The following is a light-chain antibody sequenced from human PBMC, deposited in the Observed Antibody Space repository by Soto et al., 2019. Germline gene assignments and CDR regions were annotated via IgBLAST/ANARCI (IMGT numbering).Light chain of an antibody. CDR2: NNN. Sequence: QSVLTQPPSASGTPGQRVTISCSGSYSNFGSNIVNWYQHFPGTAPKLLIYNNNKRPSGVPDRFSASKSGTSVSLAISGLQSEDEAIYYCASWDDSLNEVLFGGGTKLTVL. CDR1: YSNFGSNI. J-gene: IGLJ2*01. CDR3: ASWDDSLNEVL. V-gene: IGLV1-44*01.